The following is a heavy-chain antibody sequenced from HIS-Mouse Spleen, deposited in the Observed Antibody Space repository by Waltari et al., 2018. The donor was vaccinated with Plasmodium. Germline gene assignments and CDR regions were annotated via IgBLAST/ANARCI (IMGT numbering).Heavy chain of an antibody. CDR1: GYTFTSYG. Sequence: GAEVKTPGASVKVSCKASGYTFTSYGISWVRHAPGQGLEWMGWISAYNGNTNYAQKLQGRATMTTDTAARTAYMRLRILRSDDTAVYYCARSLGDDYWGQGTRVTVSS. V-gene: IGHV1-18*01. CDR2: ISAYNGNT. CDR3: ARSLGDDY. J-gene: IGHJ4*02. D-gene: IGHD3-16*01.